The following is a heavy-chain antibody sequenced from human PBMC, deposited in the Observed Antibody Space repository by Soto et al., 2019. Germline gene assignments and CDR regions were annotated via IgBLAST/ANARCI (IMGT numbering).Heavy chain of an antibody. J-gene: IGHJ4*02. V-gene: IGHV1-2*02. CDR2: INPNSGGT. CDR1: GYTFTVYY. CDR3: AQLGVRGN. Sequence: SVKVSCKASGYTFTVYYMHWVLQAPGQGLEWMGWINPNSGGTNYSQNFQDRVTITRDTSASTAYMELSSLRSEDTAVYYCAQLGVRGNWGQGTLVTVSS. D-gene: IGHD7-27*01.